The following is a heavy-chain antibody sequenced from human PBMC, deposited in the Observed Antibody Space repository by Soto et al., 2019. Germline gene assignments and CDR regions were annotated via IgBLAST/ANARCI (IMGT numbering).Heavy chain of an antibody. J-gene: IGHJ4*02. CDR1: GFTVSSTY. Sequence: PGWSLRLSCAASGFTVSSTYVGWVRQAPGKGLEWVSVISGSGGGTYYADSVKGRFTISRDNSKNTMYLQMNSLRAEDTAVYYCAKVSEEAGIGYWGQGTLVTVSS. CDR2: ISGSGGGT. CDR3: AKVSEEAGIGY. V-gene: IGHV3-23*01. D-gene: IGHD6-13*01.